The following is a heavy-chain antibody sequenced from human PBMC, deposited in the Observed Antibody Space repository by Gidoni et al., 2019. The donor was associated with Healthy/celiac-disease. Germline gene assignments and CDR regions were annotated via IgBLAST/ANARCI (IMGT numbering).Heavy chain of an antibody. Sequence: SWVRQAPGKGLEWVSAISGSGGSTYYADSVKGRFTISRDNSKNTLYLQMNSLRAEDTAVYYCAKEKCSGGSCYSEGGFDYWGQGTLVTVSS. CDR2: ISGSGGST. V-gene: IGHV3-23*01. CDR3: AKEKCSGGSCYSEGGFDY. J-gene: IGHJ4*02. D-gene: IGHD2-15*01.